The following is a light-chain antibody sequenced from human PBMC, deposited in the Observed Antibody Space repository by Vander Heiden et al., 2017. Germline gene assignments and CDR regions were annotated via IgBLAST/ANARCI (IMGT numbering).Light chain of an antibody. CDR1: QSVSSSY. Sequence: EIVLTQSPGTLSLSPGERATLSCRASQSVSSSYLAWYQQKPGQAPRLLIYGASSRVTGIPDRFSGSGSGTDFTLTISRLEPEDFAVYYCQQYGSSSGFTFGPGTKVDIK. V-gene: IGKV3-20*01. CDR2: GAS. J-gene: IGKJ3*01. CDR3: QQYGSSSGFT.